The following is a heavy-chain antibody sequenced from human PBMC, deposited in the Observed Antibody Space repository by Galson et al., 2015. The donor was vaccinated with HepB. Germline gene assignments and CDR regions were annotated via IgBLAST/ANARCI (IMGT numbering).Heavy chain of an antibody. CDR2: INPNSGGT. V-gene: IGHV1-2*02. J-gene: IGHJ3*02. D-gene: IGHD1-1*01. CDR3: ASFPKGYNAFDI. Sequence: SVKVSCKASGSTFTGYYMHWVRQAPGHGLEWMGWINPNSGGTNYAQKFQGRVTMTRDTSISTAYMELSRLRSDDTAVYYCASFPKGYNAFDIWGQGTMVTVSS. CDR1: GSTFTGYY.